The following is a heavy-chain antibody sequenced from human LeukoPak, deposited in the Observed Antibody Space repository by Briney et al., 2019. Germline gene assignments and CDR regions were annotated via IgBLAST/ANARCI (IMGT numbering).Heavy chain of an antibody. CDR2: INPNSGGT. D-gene: IGHD3-22*01. CDR1: GYTFTGYY. J-gene: IGHJ4*02. V-gene: IGHV1-2*02. CDR3: ARDGGARYYDSSGYYGR. Sequence: ASVKVSCKASGYTFTGYYMHWVRQAPGQGLEWMGWINPNSGGTNYAQKFQGRVTMTRDTSVSTAYMELSRLRSDDTAVYYCARDGGARYYDSSGYYGRWGQGTLVTVSS.